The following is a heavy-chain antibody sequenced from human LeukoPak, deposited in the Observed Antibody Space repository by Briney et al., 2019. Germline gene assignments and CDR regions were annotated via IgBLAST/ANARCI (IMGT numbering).Heavy chain of an antibody. V-gene: IGHV3-21*01. CDR1: GFTFSSYS. J-gene: IGHJ4*02. CDR2: ISSSNSYI. Sequence: PGGSLRLSCAASGFTFSSYSMNWVRQAPGKGLEWVSSISSSNSYIYYADSVKGRFTISRDNAKNSLYLQMNSLRAEDTAVYYCAREPRSRVVVPAAMDYWGQGTLVTVSS. CDR3: AREPRSRVVVPAAMDY. D-gene: IGHD2-2*01.